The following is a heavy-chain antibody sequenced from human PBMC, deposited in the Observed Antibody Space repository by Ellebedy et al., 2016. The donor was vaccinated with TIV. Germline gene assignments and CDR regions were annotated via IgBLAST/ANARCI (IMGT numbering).Heavy chain of an antibody. V-gene: IGHV1-69*13. J-gene: IGHJ5*02. Sequence: AASVKVSCKASGGTFSSYAISWVRQAPGQGLEWMGGIIPIFGTANYAQKFQGRVTITADESTSTAYMELSSLRSEDTAVYYCARDQGGLGNNWFDPWGQGTLVTVSS. CDR3: ARDQGGLGNNWFDP. D-gene: IGHD3-16*01. CDR1: GGTFSSYA. CDR2: IIPIFGTA.